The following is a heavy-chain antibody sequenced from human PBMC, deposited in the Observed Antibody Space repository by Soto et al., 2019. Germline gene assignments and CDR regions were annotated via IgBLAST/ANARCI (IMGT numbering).Heavy chain of an antibody. D-gene: IGHD1-20*01. J-gene: IGHJ6*03. Sequence: GGSLRLSCAASGFTFSSYAMSWVRQAPGKGLEWVSAISGSGGSTYYADSVKGRFTISRDNSKNTLYLQMNSLRAEDTAVYYCAKGITGTRLYYYYMDVWGKGTTVTVSS. V-gene: IGHV3-23*01. CDR3: AKGITGTRLYYYYMDV. CDR2: ISGSGGST. CDR1: GFTFSSYA.